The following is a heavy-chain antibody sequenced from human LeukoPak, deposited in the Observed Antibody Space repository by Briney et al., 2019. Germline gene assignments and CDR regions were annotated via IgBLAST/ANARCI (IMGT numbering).Heavy chain of an antibody. CDR2: ISAYNGNT. CDR1: GYTFTSYG. V-gene: IGHV1-18*01. D-gene: IGHD3-10*01. J-gene: IGHJ5*02. Sequence: GASVTVSCTASGYTFTSYGISWVRQAPGQGLEWMGWISAYNGNTNYAQKLQGRVTMTTDTSTSTAYMELRSLRSDDTAVYYCARERIGGGYNWFDPWGQGTLVTVSS. CDR3: ARERIGGGYNWFDP.